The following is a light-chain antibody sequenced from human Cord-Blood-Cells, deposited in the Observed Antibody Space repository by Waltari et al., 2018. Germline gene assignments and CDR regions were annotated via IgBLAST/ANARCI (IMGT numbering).Light chain of an antibody. CDR1: QDISNY. CDR3: QQYDNLPAYS. V-gene: IGKV1-33*01. CDR2: DAS. Sequence: DIQMTQSPSTLSASVGDRVTINCQASQDISNYLNWYQQKPGKAPKLLIYDASNLETWVPSRCTRSWSETDFTFPISSLQPEDIATYDCQQYDNLPAYSCGQGTKLEIK. J-gene: IGKJ2*03.